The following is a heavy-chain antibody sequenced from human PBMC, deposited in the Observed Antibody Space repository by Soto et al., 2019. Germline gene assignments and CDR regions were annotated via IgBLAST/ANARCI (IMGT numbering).Heavy chain of an antibody. CDR2: INHSGST. CDR3: ARLPGIAAAGHNWFDP. D-gene: IGHD6-13*01. Sequence: SETLSLTCAVYGGSFSGYYWSWIRQPPGKGLEWIGEINHSGSTNYNPSLKSRVTISVDTSKNQFSLKLSSVTAADTAVYYCARLPGIAAAGHNWFDPWGQGTLVTVS. V-gene: IGHV4-34*01. CDR1: GGSFSGYY. J-gene: IGHJ5*02.